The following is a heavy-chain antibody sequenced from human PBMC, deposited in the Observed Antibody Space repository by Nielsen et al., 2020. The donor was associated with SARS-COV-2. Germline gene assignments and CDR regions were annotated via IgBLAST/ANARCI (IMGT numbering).Heavy chain of an antibody. Sequence: ASVKVSCKVSGYTLTELSMHWVRQAPGKGLEWMGGFDPEDGETIYAQKFQGRVTMTEDTSTDTAYMELRSLRSDDTAVYYCARGQGKQPRWADYWGQGTLVTVSS. J-gene: IGHJ4*02. V-gene: IGHV1-24*01. CDR2: FDPEDGET. D-gene: IGHD1/OR15-1a*01. CDR1: GYTLTELS. CDR3: ARGQGKQPRWADY.